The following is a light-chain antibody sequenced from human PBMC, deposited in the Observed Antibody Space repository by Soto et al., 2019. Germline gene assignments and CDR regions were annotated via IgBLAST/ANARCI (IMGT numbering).Light chain of an antibody. CDR2: GAS. J-gene: IGKJ2*01. CDR1: QSVSSSY. Sequence: EIVLTQSPGTLSLSPGERATLSCRASQSVSSSYLAWYQQKPGQAPRLLIYGASSRATGIPDRFSGSGSGTDVTITISRLEPEDFAVYYCQQYGSSPRTFGQGTKLEIK. V-gene: IGKV3-20*01. CDR3: QQYGSSPRT.